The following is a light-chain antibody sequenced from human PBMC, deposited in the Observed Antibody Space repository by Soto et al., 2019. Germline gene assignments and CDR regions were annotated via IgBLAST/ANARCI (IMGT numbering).Light chain of an antibody. Sequence: QSALTQPPSASGSPGQSVTISCTGTSSDVGGYNYVSWYQQHPGKAPKLVIFEVNKRPSGVPDRFSGSKSGNTASLTVSGLQAVDEADYYCCSGAGSNNYVFGTGTKVTVL. CDR3: CSGAGSNNYV. V-gene: IGLV2-8*01. J-gene: IGLJ1*01. CDR2: EVN. CDR1: SSDVGGYNY.